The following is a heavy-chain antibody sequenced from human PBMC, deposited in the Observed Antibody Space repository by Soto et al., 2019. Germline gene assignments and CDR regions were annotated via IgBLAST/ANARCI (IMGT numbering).Heavy chain of an antibody. D-gene: IGHD1-26*01. CDR2: IYYSGST. J-gene: IGHJ4*02. CDR3: ARRYGSAIDY. CDR1: GGTISSWY. Sequence: PSETLSLTCTVSGGTISSWYWSWIRQPPGKGLEWIGYIYYSGSTNCNPSLKSRVTISVDTSKNQFSLKLSFVTAADTAVYYCARRYGSAIDYWGQGTLVTVS. V-gene: IGHV4-59*08.